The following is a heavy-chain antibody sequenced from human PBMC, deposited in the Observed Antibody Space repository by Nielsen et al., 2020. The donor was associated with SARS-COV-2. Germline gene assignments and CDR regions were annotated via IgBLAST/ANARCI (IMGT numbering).Heavy chain of an antibody. V-gene: IGHV1-18*01. D-gene: IGHD6-6*01. CDR1: GYLFSSYG. Sequence: ASVKVSCKASGYLFSSYGISWVRQAPGQGLEWMGWISGDHGKTQYAQNFKGRVSLTTDTTDTSTTTTYLEMESLRFDDTAVYYCVRSLVRRPTGSHLWGQGTMVTVSS. CDR2: ISGDHGKT. CDR3: VRSLVRRPTGSHL. J-gene: IGHJ3*01.